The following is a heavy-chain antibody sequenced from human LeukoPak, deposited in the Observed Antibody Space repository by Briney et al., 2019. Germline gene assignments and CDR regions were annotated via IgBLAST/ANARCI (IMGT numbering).Heavy chain of an antibody. V-gene: IGHV1-69*13. CDR1: GGTFSSYA. CDR3: ARSIENPNQLDY. Sequence: ASVKVSCKASGGTFSSYAISWVRQAPGQGLEWMGGIIPIFGTANYAQKFQGRVTITADESTSTAYMELSSLRSEDTAVYYCARSIENPNQLDYWGQGTLVTVSP. CDR2: IIPIFGTA. J-gene: IGHJ4*02. D-gene: IGHD2-2*01.